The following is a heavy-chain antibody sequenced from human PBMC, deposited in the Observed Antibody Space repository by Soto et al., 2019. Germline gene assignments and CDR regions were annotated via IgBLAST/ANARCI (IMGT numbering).Heavy chain of an antibody. CDR1: GYTFTGYY. CDR2: INPNSGGT. Sequence: ASVKVSCKASGYTFTGYYMHWVRQAPGQGLEWMGWINPNSGGTNYAQKFQGWVTMTRDTSISTAYMELSRLSSDDTAVYYCARDSRSDVLLWCGEPIRSYYYGMDVWGQGTTVTVSS. V-gene: IGHV1-2*04. D-gene: IGHD3-10*01. CDR3: ARDSRSDVLLWCGEPIRSYYYGMDV. J-gene: IGHJ6*02.